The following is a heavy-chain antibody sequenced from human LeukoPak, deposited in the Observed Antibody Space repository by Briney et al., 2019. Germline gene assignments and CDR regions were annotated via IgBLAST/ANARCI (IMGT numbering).Heavy chain of an antibody. D-gene: IGHD2-21*01. CDR3: ASVVMKAFYYYYMDV. CDR1: GYTFSDYD. V-gene: IGHV1-8*01. J-gene: IGHJ6*03. Sequence: ASVKVSCKASGYTFSDYDVNWVRQAPGQGLEWRGWMNPTSGDTGYAQKFQGRVTMTRSMSKNTAYMELSRLRSEDTAVYFCASVVMKAFYYYYMDVWGKGTTIIISS. CDR2: MNPTSGDT.